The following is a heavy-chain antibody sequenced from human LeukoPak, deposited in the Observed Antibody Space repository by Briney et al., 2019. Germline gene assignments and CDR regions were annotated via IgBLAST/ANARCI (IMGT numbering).Heavy chain of an antibody. CDR3: ARGRPSGTHFDY. CDR2: IYSGGST. CDR1: GFTFSTYA. Sequence: GGSLRLSCAASGFTFSTYAMSWVRQAPGKGLEWVSVIYSGGSTYYADSVKGRFTISRDNSKNTLYLQMNSLRAEDTAVYYCARGRPSGTHFDYWGQGTLVTVSS. D-gene: IGHD1-26*01. V-gene: IGHV3-66*01. J-gene: IGHJ4*02.